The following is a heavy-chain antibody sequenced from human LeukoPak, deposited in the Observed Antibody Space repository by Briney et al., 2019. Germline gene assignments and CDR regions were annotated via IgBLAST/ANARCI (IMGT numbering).Heavy chain of an antibody. CDR3: AKDMRGDYYDASGPFDP. D-gene: IGHD3-22*01. CDR2: ISGSGGST. Sequence: PGGSLRLSCAASGFTFSSYAMSWVRQAPGKGLEWVSAISGSGGSTYYADSVKGRFTISRDNSKDTLYLQMNSLRPEDMAIYYCAKDMRGDYYDASGPFDPWGHGTLVTVSS. CDR1: GFTFSSYA. J-gene: IGHJ5*02. V-gene: IGHV3-23*01.